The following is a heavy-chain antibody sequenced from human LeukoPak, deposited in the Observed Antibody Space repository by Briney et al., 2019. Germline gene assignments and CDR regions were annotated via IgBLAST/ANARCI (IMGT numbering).Heavy chain of an antibody. CDR1: GGSISSYY. D-gene: IGHD4-11*01. CDR3: ARRLPYYYYYMGV. V-gene: IGHV4-59*01. Sequence: SETLSLTCTVSGGSISSYYWSWIRQPPGKGLEWIGYIYYSGSTNYNPSLKSRVTISVDTSKNQFSLKLSSVTAADTAVYYCARRLPYYYYYMGVWGKGTTVTVSS. J-gene: IGHJ6*03. CDR2: IYYSGST.